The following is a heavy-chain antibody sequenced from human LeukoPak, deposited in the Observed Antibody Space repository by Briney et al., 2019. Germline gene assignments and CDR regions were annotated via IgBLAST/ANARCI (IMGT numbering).Heavy chain of an antibody. CDR1: GYTFTGYY. CDR3: AREGRYYDFWSGYWNFDY. V-gene: IGHV1-2*02. J-gene: IGHJ4*02. D-gene: IGHD3-3*01. Sequence: ASVKVSCKASGYTFTGYYMHWVRQAPGQGLEWMGWINPNSGGTNYAQKFQGRVTMNRDTSISPAYMELSRLRSDDTAVYYCAREGRYYDFWSGYWNFDYWGQGTLVTVSS. CDR2: INPNSGGT.